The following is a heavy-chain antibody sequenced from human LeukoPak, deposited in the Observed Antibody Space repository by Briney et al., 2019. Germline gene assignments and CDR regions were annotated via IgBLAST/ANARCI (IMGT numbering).Heavy chain of an antibody. CDR1: GFTFSSYA. D-gene: IGHD1-20*01. CDR2: ISASGGRT. Sequence: TGGSLRLSCVASGFTFSSYAMSWVRQAPGKGLERVSVISASGGRTYYAESVKGRLTISRDTSKNTLYLQMNSLRGEDTAVYYCAKGGEYNRNAYLDYWGQGTLVTVSS. J-gene: IGHJ4*02. CDR3: AKGGEYNRNAYLDY. V-gene: IGHV3-23*01.